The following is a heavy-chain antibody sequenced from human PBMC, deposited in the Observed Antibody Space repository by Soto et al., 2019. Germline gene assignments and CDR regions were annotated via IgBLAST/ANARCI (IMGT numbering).Heavy chain of an antibody. CDR1: GFTFSNYW. Sequence: GGSLRLSCAASGFTFSNYWLSWVRQAPGKGLEWVANIKDDGNEKYNVDSVKGRFTISRDNAQNSLYLQMNNLRFEDTAIYYCVRERVGWVICSGYSCLDDWGQGTPVTVSS. CDR3: VRERVGWVICSGYSCLDD. D-gene: IGHD3-3*01. V-gene: IGHV3-7*03. CDR2: IKDDGNEK. J-gene: IGHJ4*02.